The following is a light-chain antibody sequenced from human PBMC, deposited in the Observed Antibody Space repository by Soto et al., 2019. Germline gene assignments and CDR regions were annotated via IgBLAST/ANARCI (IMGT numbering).Light chain of an antibody. CDR2: RNN. V-gene: IGLV1-47*01. CDR3: AAWDDSLSGIYV. J-gene: IGLJ1*01. Sequence: QSVLTHPPSASGTPGQRVTISCSGSSSNIGSNYVYWYQQLPGTAPKLLIYRNNQRPSGVPDRFSGSKSGTSASLAISGLRSDDEADYYCAAWDDSLSGIYVFGTGTKAPS. CDR1: SSNIGSNY.